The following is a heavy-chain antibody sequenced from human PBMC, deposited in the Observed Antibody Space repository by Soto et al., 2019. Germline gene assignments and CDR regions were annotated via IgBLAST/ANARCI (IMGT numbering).Heavy chain of an antibody. V-gene: IGHV3-23*01. CDR3: AKGGEGFGEFRP. Sequence: QPGGSLGLSCAASGFTFKSYAMSWVRQAPGKGLEWVSAISGSGGSTYYADSVKGRFTISRDNSKNTLYLQMNSLRAEDTAVYYCAKGGEGFGEFRPWGQGTLVTVSS. CDR1: GFTFKSYA. J-gene: IGHJ4*02. CDR2: ISGSGGST. D-gene: IGHD3-10*01.